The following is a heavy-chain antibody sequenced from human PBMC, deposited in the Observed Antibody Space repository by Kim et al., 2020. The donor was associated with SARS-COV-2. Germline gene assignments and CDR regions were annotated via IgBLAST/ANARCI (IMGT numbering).Heavy chain of an antibody. J-gene: IGHJ5*02. Sequence: SVKVSCKASGGTFSSYAISWVRQAPGQGLEWMGGIIPIFGTANYAQKFQGRVTITADESTSTAYMELSSLRSEDTAVYYCARIDDYDYVWGSYPWGQGTLVTVSS. CDR2: IIPIFGTA. V-gene: IGHV1-69*13. D-gene: IGHD3-16*01. CDR1: GGTFSSYA. CDR3: ARIDDYDYVWGSYP.